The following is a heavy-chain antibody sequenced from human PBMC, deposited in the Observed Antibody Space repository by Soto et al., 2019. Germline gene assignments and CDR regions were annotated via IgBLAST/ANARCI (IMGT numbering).Heavy chain of an antibody. D-gene: IGHD6-19*01. J-gene: IGHJ6*02. CDR3: ARDGTATTQWLMTYYYGMDV. CDR1: GYTFTSYG. V-gene: IGHV1-18*01. CDR2: ISAYNGNT. Sequence: QVQLVQSGAEVKKPGASVKVSCKASGYTFTSYGISWVRQAPGQGLEWMGWISAYNGNTNYAQKLQGRVTMTTDTSTSTAYMELRSLRSDDTGVYYCARDGTATTQWLMTYYYGMDVCGQGTTVTVSS.